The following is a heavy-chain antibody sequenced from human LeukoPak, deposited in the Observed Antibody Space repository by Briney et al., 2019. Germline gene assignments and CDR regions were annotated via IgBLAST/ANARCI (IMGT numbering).Heavy chain of an antibody. J-gene: IGHJ4*02. Sequence: SETLSLTCTVSGGFISSGGYYWSWIRQHPGKGLEWIGYIFYSGSTYYNPSLKSRVTISVDMSKNQFSLKLSSVTAADTAVYYCARTRYSSSYHAFDNWGQGTLVTVSS. CDR3: ARTRYSSSYHAFDN. CDR1: GGFISSGGYY. CDR2: IFYSGST. V-gene: IGHV4-31*03. D-gene: IGHD3-3*01.